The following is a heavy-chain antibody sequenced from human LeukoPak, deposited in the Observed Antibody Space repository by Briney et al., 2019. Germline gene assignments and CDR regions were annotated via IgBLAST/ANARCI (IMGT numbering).Heavy chain of an antibody. D-gene: IGHD3-16*01. J-gene: IGHJ3*02. Sequence: SETLSLTCTGSGGSISSGNYYWNWIRQPAGKGLEWIGRFYTTGSPIYSPSLKSRVTISVDRSKNQFSLNLNSVTAADTAVYYCASLGAFDIWGRGTMVTVSS. CDR2: FYTTGSP. CDR1: GGSISSGNYY. V-gene: IGHV4-61*02. CDR3: ASLGAFDI.